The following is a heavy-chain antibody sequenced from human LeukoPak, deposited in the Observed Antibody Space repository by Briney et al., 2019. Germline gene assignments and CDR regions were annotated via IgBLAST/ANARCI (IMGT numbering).Heavy chain of an antibody. CDR3: ARARYSSGWYGYY. J-gene: IGHJ4*02. V-gene: IGHV3-30-3*01. CDR1: GFTFSSYA. CDR2: ISYDGSNK. D-gene: IGHD6-19*01. Sequence: GGSLRLSCAASGFTFSSYAMHWVRQAPGKGLEWVAVISYDGSNKYYADSVKGRFTISRDNSKNTLYLQMSSLRAEDTAVYYCARARYSSGWYGYYWGQGTLVTVSS.